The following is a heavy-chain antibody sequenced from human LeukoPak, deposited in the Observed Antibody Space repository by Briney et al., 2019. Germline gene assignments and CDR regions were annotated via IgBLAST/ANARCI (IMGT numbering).Heavy chain of an antibody. CDR3: ASTDRDGYNFNY. V-gene: IGHV3-11*01. CDR1: GFTFSDYY. CDR2: ISSSGSTI. Sequence: GGSLRLSCAASGFTFSDYYMSWIRQAPGKGLEWVSYISSSGSTIYYADSVKGRFTIPRDNAKNSLYLQMNSLRAEDTAVYYCASTDRDGYNFNYWGQGTLVTVSS. D-gene: IGHD5-24*01. J-gene: IGHJ4*02.